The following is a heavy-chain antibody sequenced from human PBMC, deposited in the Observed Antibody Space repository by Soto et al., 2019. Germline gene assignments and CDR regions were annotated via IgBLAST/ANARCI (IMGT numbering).Heavy chain of an antibody. J-gene: IGHJ4*02. Sequence: ASVKVSFKASGYTLTSYAMHWVRQAPGQRLEWMGWINAGNGNTKYSQKFQGRVTITRDTSASTAYMELSSLRSEDTAVYYCARVGEVVAAIDDWGQGTLVTVSS. CDR3: ARVGEVVAAIDD. CDR1: GYTLTSYA. D-gene: IGHD2-15*01. CDR2: INAGNGNT. V-gene: IGHV1-3*01.